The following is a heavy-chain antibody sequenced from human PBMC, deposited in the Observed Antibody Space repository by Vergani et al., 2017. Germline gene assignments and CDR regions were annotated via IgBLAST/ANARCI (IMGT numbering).Heavy chain of an antibody. CDR2: INHSGST. J-gene: IGHJ4*02. D-gene: IGHD3-22*01. CDR3: ARERYYDSSGYET. V-gene: IGHV4-34*01. CDR1: GGSFSGYY. Sequence: QVQLQQWGAGLLKPSETLSLTCAVYGGSFSGYYWSWIRQPPGKGLEWIGEINHSGSTNYNPSLKSRVTISVDTSKNQFSLKLSSVTAADTAVYYCARERYYDSSGYETWGQGTLVTVSS.